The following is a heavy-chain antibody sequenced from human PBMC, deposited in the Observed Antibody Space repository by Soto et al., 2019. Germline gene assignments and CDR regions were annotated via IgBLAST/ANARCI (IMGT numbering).Heavy chain of an antibody. V-gene: IGHV1-18*01. CDR3: ARTVAGYFDY. J-gene: IGHJ4*02. Sequence: GASVKVSCKASGHTFTSSGISWVRQAPGQGPEWMGWISTYNGNTNYAQNLQGRVTMTTDTSTSTAYMELRGLRSDDTAVYYCARTVAGYFDYWGQGTLVTVSS. D-gene: IGHD6-19*01. CDR1: GHTFTSSG. CDR2: ISTYNGNT.